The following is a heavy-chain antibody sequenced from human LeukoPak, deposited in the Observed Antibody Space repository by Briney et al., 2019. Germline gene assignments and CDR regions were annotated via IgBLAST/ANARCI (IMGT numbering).Heavy chain of an antibody. Sequence: SETLSLTCTVSGGSINSHYWSWIRQPPGKGLECIGYIYYSGSTKYNPSLNSRATISLDTSKNQFFLKLTSVTAADTAVYYCARDGDSGGWFDSWGQGAMVTVSS. J-gene: IGHJ5*01. V-gene: IGHV4-59*11. D-gene: IGHD6-25*01. CDR3: ARDGDSGGWFDS. CDR1: GGSINSHY. CDR2: IYYSGST.